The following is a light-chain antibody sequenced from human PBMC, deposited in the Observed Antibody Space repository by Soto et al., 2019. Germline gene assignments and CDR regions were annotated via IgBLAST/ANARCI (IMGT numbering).Light chain of an antibody. Sequence: NFMLTQPHSVSESAGKTVTISCTRSSGSIASNYVQWYQQRPGSSPTTVIYEDNQRPSGVPDRFSGSIDSSSNSASLTISGLKTEDEADYYCQSYDSSNQVFGGGTKLTVL. CDR1: SGSIASNY. CDR3: QSYDSSNQV. V-gene: IGLV6-57*01. J-gene: IGLJ2*01. CDR2: EDN.